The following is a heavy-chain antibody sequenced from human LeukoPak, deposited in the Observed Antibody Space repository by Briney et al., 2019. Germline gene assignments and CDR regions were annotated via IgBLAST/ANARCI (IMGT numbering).Heavy chain of an antibody. CDR2: IYYSGST. Sequence: SETLSLTCTVSGGSISNYYWSWIRQPPGKGLEWIGYIYYSGSTNYNPSLKSRVTISVDTSKNQFSLKLSSVTAADTAVYYCARNQPWRWGSGSYYTPYFDYWGQGTLVTVSS. CDR3: ARNQPWRWGSGSYYTPYFDY. V-gene: IGHV4-59*01. J-gene: IGHJ4*02. D-gene: IGHD3-10*01. CDR1: GGSISNYY.